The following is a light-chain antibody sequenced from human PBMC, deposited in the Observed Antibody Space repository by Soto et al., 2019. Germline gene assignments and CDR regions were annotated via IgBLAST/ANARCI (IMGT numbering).Light chain of an antibody. CDR3: QQYGSSLGT. V-gene: IGKV3-20*01. J-gene: IGKJ2*01. Sequence: EIVLTQSPGTLSLSPGERATLSCRASQSVSSSYLAWYQQKPGQAPRLLIYGASSRATGIPDRFSGSGSGTDCTLTISRLEPEDFAVYYCQQYGSSLGTFGQGTKLEIK. CDR1: QSVSSSY. CDR2: GAS.